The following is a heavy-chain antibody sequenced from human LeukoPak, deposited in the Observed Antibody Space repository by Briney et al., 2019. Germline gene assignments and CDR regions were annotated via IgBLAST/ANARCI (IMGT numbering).Heavy chain of an antibody. V-gene: IGHV1-24*01. J-gene: IGHJ4*02. CDR3: ATVVVATFRDYYFDY. Sequence: ASVKVSCKVSGYTLTELSMHWVRQAPGKGLGWMGGFDPEDGETIYAQKFQGRVTMTEDTSTDTAYMELSSLRSEDTAVYYCATVVVATFRDYYFDYWGQGTLVTVSS. D-gene: IGHD2-2*01. CDR2: FDPEDGET. CDR1: GYTLTELS.